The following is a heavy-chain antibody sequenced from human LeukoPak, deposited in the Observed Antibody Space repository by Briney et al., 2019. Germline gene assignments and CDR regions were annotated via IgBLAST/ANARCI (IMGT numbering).Heavy chain of an antibody. J-gene: IGHJ4*02. V-gene: IGHV1-3*01. CDR2: INAGNGNT. CDR3: ARDQSYDSSGYYPPLGY. D-gene: IGHD3-22*01. Sequence: ASVKVSCKASGYTFTRYAMHWVRQAPGQRLEWMGWINAGNGNTKYSQKFQGRVTITRDTSASTAYMELSSLRSDDTAVYYCARDQSYDSSGYYPPLGYWGQGTLVTVSS. CDR1: GYTFTRYA.